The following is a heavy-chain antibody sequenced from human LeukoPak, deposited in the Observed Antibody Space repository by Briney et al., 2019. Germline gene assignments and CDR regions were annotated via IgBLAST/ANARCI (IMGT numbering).Heavy chain of an antibody. Sequence: GGSLRLSCAASGFTFSGSDMHWVRQASGKGLEWVGRIRSKANSYATVYAASVKGRFTISRDDSKNTAYLQMNSLKTEDTAVYYCTTLDFDYWGQGTLVTVSS. J-gene: IGHJ4*02. CDR2: IRSKANSYAT. V-gene: IGHV3-73*01. CDR3: TTLDFDY. CDR1: GFTFSGSD.